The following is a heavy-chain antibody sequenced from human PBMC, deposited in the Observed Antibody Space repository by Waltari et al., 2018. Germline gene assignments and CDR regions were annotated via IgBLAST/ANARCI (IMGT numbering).Heavy chain of an antibody. CDR3: ARPTYGGYNL. CDR1: GVSFSGYY. D-gene: IGHD5-12*01. J-gene: IGHJ5*02. Sequence: QVQLQQWGAGLLKPSETLSLTYIVYGVSFSGYYWSWIRQPPGKGMEWIGEINHSGSTNYNPSLKSRVTLSVDTSKNQLSLKLTSVTAADTAVYYCARPTYGGYNLWGQGTLVSVSS. V-gene: IGHV4-34*01. CDR2: INHSGST.